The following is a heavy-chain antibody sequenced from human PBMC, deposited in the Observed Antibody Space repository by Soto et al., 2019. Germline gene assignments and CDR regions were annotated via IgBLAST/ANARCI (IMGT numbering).Heavy chain of an antibody. D-gene: IGHD5-12*01. CDR1: GFTFSSYG. V-gene: IGHV3-30*18. Sequence: GGSLRLSCAASGFTFSSYGMHWVRQAPGKGLEWVAVISYDGSNKYYAESVKGRFTISRDNSKNTLYLQMNSLRAEDTAVYYCAKDPVDIVATTQYYYYYGMDVWGQGTTVTVSS. CDR2: ISYDGSNK. J-gene: IGHJ6*02. CDR3: AKDPVDIVATTQYYYYYGMDV.